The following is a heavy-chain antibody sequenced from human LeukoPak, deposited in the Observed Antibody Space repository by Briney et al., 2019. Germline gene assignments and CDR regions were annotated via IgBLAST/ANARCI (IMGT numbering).Heavy chain of an antibody. D-gene: IGHD3-9*01. J-gene: IGHJ5*02. CDR3: AGGPGYLIST. V-gene: IGHV3-7*01. CDR1: GFSFRSYW. Sequence: PGGSLRLSCAATGFSFRSYWMNWVRQAPGKGLEWLAIIKKDGSEKYYQGSVEGRFTISSDNSKNSLHLQMNSLRAEDTAVYYFAGGPGYLISTCGQGGLLTVSS. CDR2: IKKDGSEK.